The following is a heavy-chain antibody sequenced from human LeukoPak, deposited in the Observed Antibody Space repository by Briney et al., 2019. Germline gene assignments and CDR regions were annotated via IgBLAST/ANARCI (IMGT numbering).Heavy chain of an antibody. CDR3: ARQRADYYYYYVDV. V-gene: IGHV4-39*01. CDR2: IYYSETT. J-gene: IGHJ6*03. CDR1: GGSINTANYY. Sequence: PSETLSLTCTVSGGSINTANYYWGWLRQPPGKGLEWIGSIYYSETTYDNPSLKSRVTISIETSKNQSSLRLSSVTASDMAVYYCARQRADYYYYYVDVWGEGTTVAVS.